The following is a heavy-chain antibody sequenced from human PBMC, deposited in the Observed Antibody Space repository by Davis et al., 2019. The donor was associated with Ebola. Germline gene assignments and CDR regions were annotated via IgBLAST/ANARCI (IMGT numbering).Heavy chain of an antibody. D-gene: IGHD4-17*01. CDR3: AREGSYGDYYFDY. V-gene: IGHV4-34*01. CDR1: GGSFSGYY. Sequence: PSETLSLTCAVYGGSFSGYYWSWIRQPPGKGLEWIGEINHSGSTNYNPSLKSRVTISVDTSKNQFSLKLSSVTAADTAVYYCAREGSYGDYYFDYWGQGTLVTVSS. CDR2: INHSGST. J-gene: IGHJ4*02.